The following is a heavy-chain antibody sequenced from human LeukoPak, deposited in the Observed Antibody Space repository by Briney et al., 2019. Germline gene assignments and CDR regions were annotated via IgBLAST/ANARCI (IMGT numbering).Heavy chain of an antibody. CDR2: LGIAGDT. D-gene: IGHD6-19*01. Sequence: GGSLRLSCAASGFTVSSYAMHWVRQPIGKGLEWVSALGIAGDTFYPGSVKGRFTISRENARNSLYLQMNSLRAEDTAVYYCAREGIAVAGPPGSYFDYWGQGTLVTVSS. CDR1: GFTVSSYA. CDR3: AREGIAVAGPPGSYFDY. J-gene: IGHJ4*02. V-gene: IGHV3-13*01.